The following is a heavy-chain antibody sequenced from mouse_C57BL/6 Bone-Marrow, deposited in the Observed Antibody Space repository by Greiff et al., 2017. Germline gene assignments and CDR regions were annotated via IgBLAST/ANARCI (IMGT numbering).Heavy chain of an antibody. J-gene: IGHJ3*01. CDR1: GFTFSSYG. V-gene: IGHV5-6*01. D-gene: IGHD2-1*01. CDR2: ISSGGSYT. CDR3: ARLDGNYPAY. Sequence: EVQRVESGGDLVKPGGSLKLSCAASGFTFSSYGMSWVRQTPDKGLEWVATISSGGSYTYYPDSVKGRFTISRDNAKNTLYLQMSSLKSEDTAMYYCARLDGNYPAYWGQGTLVTVSA.